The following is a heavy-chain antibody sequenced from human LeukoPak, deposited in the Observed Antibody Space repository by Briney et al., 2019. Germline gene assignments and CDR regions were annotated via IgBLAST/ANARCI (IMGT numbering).Heavy chain of an antibody. CDR1: GFSLSTSGVG. CDR3: AHRQRYSTNYNAGYLGY. V-gene: IGHV2-5*02. D-gene: IGHD6-13*01. J-gene: IGHJ4*02. CDR2: IYWDADK. Sequence: SGPTLVEPTQTLTLTCTFSGFSLSTSGVGVGWVRQPPGKALEWLAFIYWDADKRYSPSLRSRLAIFKDTSKNQVVLMMTNMDPADTGTYYCAHRQRYSTNYNAGYLGYWGQGTLVTVSS.